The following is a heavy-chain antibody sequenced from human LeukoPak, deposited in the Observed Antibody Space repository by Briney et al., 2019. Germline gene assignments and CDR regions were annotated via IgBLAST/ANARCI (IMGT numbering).Heavy chain of an antibody. Sequence: SETLSLTCTVSGGSVSSGSYYWSWIRQPPGKGLEWIGYIYYSGSTNYNPSLKSRVTISVDTSKNQFSLKLSSVTAADTAVYYCARDVGLYYCDSSGYGEINWFDPWGQGTLVTVSS. CDR2: IYYSGST. J-gene: IGHJ5*02. CDR3: ARDVGLYYCDSSGYGEINWFDP. D-gene: IGHD3-22*01. V-gene: IGHV4-61*01. CDR1: GGSVSSGSYY.